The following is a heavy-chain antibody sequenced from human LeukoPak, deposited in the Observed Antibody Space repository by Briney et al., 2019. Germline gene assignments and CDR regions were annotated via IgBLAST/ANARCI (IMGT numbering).Heavy chain of an antibody. CDR2: IYYSGST. CDR3: ARLLLWFGELRGGYFDY. Sequence: SETLSLTRTVSGGSISSSSYYWGWIRQPPGKGLEWIGSIYYSGSTYYNPSLKSRVTISVDTSKNQFSLKLSSVTAADTAVYYCARLLLWFGELRGGYFDYWGQGTLVSVSS. CDR1: GGSISSSSYY. V-gene: IGHV4-39*01. D-gene: IGHD3-10*01. J-gene: IGHJ4*02.